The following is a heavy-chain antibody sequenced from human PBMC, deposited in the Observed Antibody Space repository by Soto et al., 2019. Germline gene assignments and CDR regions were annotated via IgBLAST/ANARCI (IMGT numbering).Heavy chain of an antibody. CDR1: GFTFGDYA. CDR3: TRDIPLTNVDYYYYGMDV. J-gene: IGHJ6*02. Sequence: PGGSLRLSCTASGFTFGDYAMSWFRQAPGKGLEWVGFIRSEAYGGTTEYAASVKGRFTISRDDSKSIAYLQMNSLKTEDTAVYYCTRDIPLTNVDYYYYGMDVWGQGTTVTVSS. D-gene: IGHD3-16*01. CDR2: IRSEAYGGTT. V-gene: IGHV3-49*03.